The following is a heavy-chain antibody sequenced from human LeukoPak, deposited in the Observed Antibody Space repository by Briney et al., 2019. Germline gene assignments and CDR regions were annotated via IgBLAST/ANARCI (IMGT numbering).Heavy chain of an antibody. CDR3: ARDPTTVAGAN. Sequence: GGSLRLSCAASGFTVSNTYISWVRQAPGKGLEWVSAIYSDGSTYYADSVKGRFTSSRDTSKNTLYLQMGSLTAEDTAVYYCARDPTTVAGANWGQGTLVTVSS. CDR2: IYSDGST. D-gene: IGHD6-19*01. CDR1: GFTVSNTY. J-gene: IGHJ4*02. V-gene: IGHV3-53*01.